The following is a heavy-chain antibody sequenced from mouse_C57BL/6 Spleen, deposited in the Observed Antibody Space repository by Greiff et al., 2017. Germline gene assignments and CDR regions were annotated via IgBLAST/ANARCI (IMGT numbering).Heavy chain of an antibody. J-gene: IGHJ1*03. CDR2: ISYDGSN. D-gene: IGHD1-1*01. Sequence: EVKLMESGPGFVKPSQSLSLTCSVTGYSITSGYYWYWIRPFPGNKLEWTGYISYDGSNNYNPSLKNRIAISRDTCKNQLFLKLNYVTTVDTATYYCSTNYYGSSSWYIDVWGTGTAVTVSS. CDR3: STNYYGSSSWYIDV. V-gene: IGHV3-6*01. CDR1: GYSITSGYY.